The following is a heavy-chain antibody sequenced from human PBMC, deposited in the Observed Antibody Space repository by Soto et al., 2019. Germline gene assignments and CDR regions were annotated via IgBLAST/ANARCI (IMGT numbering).Heavy chain of an antibody. J-gene: IGHJ4*02. Sequence: LRLSCAASGFIFSNYAMSWVRQAPGKGLEWVSAIGGNGADTYYADSVKGRFTISRDNSKNTLYLQMNSLRADDTAVYFCAIPSGLTVTGPDYWGQGTLVTVSS. D-gene: IGHD6-19*01. CDR1: GFIFSNYA. V-gene: IGHV3-23*01. CDR3: AIPSGLTVTGPDY. CDR2: IGGNGADT.